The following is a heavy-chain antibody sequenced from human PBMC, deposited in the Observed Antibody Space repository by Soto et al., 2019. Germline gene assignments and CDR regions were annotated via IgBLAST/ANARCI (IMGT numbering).Heavy chain of an antibody. V-gene: IGHV4-59*01. CDR3: ARVPSLIYYGSGSYYYMDV. D-gene: IGHD3-10*01. J-gene: IGHJ6*03. CDR1: GGSISSYY. Sequence: SETLSLTCTVSGGSISSYYLSWIRQPPGKGLEWIGYIYYSGSTNYNPSLKSRVTISVDTSKNQFSLKLSSVTAADTAVYYCARVPSLIYYGSGSYYYMDVWGKGTTVTVSS. CDR2: IYYSGST.